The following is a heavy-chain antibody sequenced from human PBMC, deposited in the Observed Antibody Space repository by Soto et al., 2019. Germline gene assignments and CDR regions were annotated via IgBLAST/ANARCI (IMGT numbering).Heavy chain of an antibody. J-gene: IGHJ4*02. CDR1: GFTFSDFA. CDR2: IYGGGNGP. D-gene: IGHD3-16*01. V-gene: IGHV3-23*01. CDR3: AKGEGIGPSWYSLYY. Sequence: EVQVLESGGGLVQPGGSLRLSCAATGFTFSDFAMSWVRQAPGKGLEGVSRIYGGGNGPHYAHCVKGRVTSSRDNSKNTWYLQVDSVRAEYTAVYYCAKGEGIGPSWYSLYYWGQGTLVTVSP.